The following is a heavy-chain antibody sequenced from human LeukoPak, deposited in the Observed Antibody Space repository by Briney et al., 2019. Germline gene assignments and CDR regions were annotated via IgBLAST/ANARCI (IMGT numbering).Heavy chain of an antibody. J-gene: IGHJ4*02. V-gene: IGHV1-46*01. CDR1: GYTFTSYY. CDR2: INPSGGST. Sequence: ASVKVSSKASGYTFTSYYMHWVRHAPGQGLEWMGIINPSGGSTSYAQKFQGRVTMAEDRSTRTVYMELSSLRCEDSAVYYRARIVLEYSSSSGGPFDYWGQGTLVTVSS. D-gene: IGHD6-6*01. CDR3: ARIVLEYSSSSGGPFDY.